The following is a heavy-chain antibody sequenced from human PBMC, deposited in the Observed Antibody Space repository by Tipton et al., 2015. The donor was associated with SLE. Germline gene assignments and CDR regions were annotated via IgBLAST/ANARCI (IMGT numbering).Heavy chain of an antibody. CDR2: IYTSGST. V-gene: IGHV4-61*09. D-gene: IGHD4-17*01. Sequence: TLSLTCTVSGGSISSGSYYWSWIRQPAGKGLEWIGYIYTSGSTNYNPSLKSRVTISEDTSKNQFSLKLSSVTAADTAVYYCARYYGIRDWGQGTLVTVSS. CDR3: ARYYGIRD. CDR1: GGSISSGSYY. J-gene: IGHJ4*02.